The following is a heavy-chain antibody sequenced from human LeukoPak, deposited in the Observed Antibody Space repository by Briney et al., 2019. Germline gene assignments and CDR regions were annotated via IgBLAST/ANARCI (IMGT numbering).Heavy chain of an antibody. J-gene: IGHJ6*02. CDR1: GFIVSRTY. CDR2: IYTGGST. CDR3: AKDDLYYYDSSGYPPVSYYYYGMDV. V-gene: IGHV3-53*01. Sequence: PGGSLRLSCAASGFIVSRTYMSWVRQAPGKGLEWVSVIYTGGSTHYADSVKGRFTISRDNSKNTLYLQMNSLRAEDTAVYYCAKDDLYYYDSSGYPPVSYYYYGMDVWGQGTTVTVSS. D-gene: IGHD3-22*01.